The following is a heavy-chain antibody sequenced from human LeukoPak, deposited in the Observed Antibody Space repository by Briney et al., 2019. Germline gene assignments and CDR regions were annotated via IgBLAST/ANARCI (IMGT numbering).Heavy chain of an antibody. CDR2: INPNSGGT. J-gene: IGHJ6*02. V-gene: IGHV1-2*06. Sequence: ASVKVSCKASGYTFTGYYMHWVRQAPGQGLEWMGRINPNSGGTNYAQKFQGRVTMTRDTSISTAYMELSRLRSDDTAVYYCARDVVVPVATNYYYYYGMDVWGQGTTVTVSS. D-gene: IGHD2-2*01. CDR3: ARDVVVPVATNYYYYYGMDV. CDR1: GYTFTGYY.